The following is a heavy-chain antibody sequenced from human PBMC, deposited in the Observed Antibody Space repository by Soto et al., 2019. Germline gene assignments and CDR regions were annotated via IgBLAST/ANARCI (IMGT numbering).Heavy chain of an antibody. D-gene: IGHD3-22*01. CDR3: AREGDRSGYLNNWFDP. CDR1: GFTFSNYA. V-gene: IGHV3-23*01. Sequence: GGSLRLSCAASGFTFSNYAMTWVRQAPGQGLEWVSQISASGGDTYHADSVKGLFIISRDNSKNTMYLQMNSLRAEDTAVYYCAREGDRSGYLNNWFDPWGQGTLVTVSS. J-gene: IGHJ5*02. CDR2: ISASGGDT.